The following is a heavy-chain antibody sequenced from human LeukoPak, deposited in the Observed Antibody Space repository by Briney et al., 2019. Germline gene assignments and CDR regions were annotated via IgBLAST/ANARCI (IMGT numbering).Heavy chain of an antibody. CDR2: INPSGGST. J-gene: IGHJ5*02. V-gene: IGHV1-46*01. CDR3: ARDNSVEDTAWWFDP. Sequence: ASVQVSCKACRYTFTSYYMHWVRQAPGQGLEWMGIINPSGGSTSYAQKFQGRVTMTRDMSTRTDYMELRSLRSEDTGVYYCARDNSVEDTAWWFDPWGQGTLVTVSS. CDR1: RYTFTSYY. D-gene: IGHD4-23*01.